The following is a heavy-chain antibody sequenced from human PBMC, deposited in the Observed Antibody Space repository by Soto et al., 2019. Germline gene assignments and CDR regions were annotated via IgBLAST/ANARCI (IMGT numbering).Heavy chain of an antibody. J-gene: IGHJ4*02. CDR3: ASRDPGTSVDY. Sequence: SETLSLTCAVYGGSFSGYYWSWIRQPPGKGLEWIGEINHSGSTNYNPSLKSRVTISVDTSKNQFSLKVTSLTAADTAVYYCASRDPGTSVDYWGQGTLVTVSS. CDR1: GGSFSGYY. V-gene: IGHV4-34*01. D-gene: IGHD1-7*01. CDR2: INHSGST.